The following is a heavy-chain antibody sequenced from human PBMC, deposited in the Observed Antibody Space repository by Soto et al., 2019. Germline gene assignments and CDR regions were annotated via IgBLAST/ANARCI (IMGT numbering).Heavy chain of an antibody. CDR1: GFTFNTYS. D-gene: IGHD2-2*01. CDR2: ITSGSTRI. Sequence: EVQLVESGGGLVQPGGSLRLSCAASGFTFNTYSMNWVRQTPEKGLEWVAYITSGSTRILYADSVRGRFTISRDNAKDSLFLQMTSLSDEDAAMYYCTRAPHALDVWGQGTRVIVSS. CDR3: TRAPHALDV. J-gene: IGHJ4*02. V-gene: IGHV3-48*02.